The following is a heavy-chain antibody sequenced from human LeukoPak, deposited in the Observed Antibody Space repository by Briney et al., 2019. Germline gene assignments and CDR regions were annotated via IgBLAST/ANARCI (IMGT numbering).Heavy chain of an antibody. CDR1: GGTFSSYA. J-gene: IGHJ4*02. CDR3: ARGGPFPSGSSSREYYLDY. Sequence: ASVKVSCKASGGTFSSYAISWVRQAPGQGLEWMGWRSIYNGNTDYKLQGRVTMTTDTSTSTAYMEVRSLRSDDTAVYYCARGGPFPSGSSSREYYLDYWGQGTLVTVSS. D-gene: IGHD6-6*01. V-gene: IGHV1-18*01. CDR2: RSIYNGNT.